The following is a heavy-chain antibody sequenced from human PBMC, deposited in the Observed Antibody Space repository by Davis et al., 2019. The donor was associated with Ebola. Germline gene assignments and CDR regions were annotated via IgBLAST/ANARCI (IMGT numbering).Heavy chain of an antibody. CDR1: GASTTSGVYH. D-gene: IGHD2-15*01. CDR3: ARDVGSGDYVDY. Sequence: SETLSLTCTVSGASTTSGVYHWNWIRQRPGKGLEWIGYIYYSGSTQYNPSLKSRATISLDTSDIKFSLKVNSVTAADTAVYYCARDVGSGDYVDYWGQGILVTVSS. V-gene: IGHV4-31*02. CDR2: IYYSGST. J-gene: IGHJ4*02.